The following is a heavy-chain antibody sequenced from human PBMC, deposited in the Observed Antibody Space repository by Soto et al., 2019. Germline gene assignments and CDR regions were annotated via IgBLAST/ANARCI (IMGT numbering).Heavy chain of an antibody. V-gene: IGHV4-59*08. D-gene: IGHD6-19*01. CDR2: IYYSGST. CDR3: ARQSLSGWHFDY. J-gene: IGHJ4*02. Sequence: SETLSLTCTVSGGSISSYYWSWIRQPPGEGLEWIGYIYYSGSTNYNPSLKSRVTISVDTSKNQFSLKLSSVTAADTAVYYCARQSLSGWHFDYWGQGTLVTVSS. CDR1: GGSISSYY.